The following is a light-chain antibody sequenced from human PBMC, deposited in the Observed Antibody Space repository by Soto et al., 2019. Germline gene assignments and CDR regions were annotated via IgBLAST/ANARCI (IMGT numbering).Light chain of an antibody. V-gene: IGLV1-40*01. CDR2: GNS. CDR3: QSYDSSLRGSV. J-gene: IGLJ3*02. Sequence: QPVLTQPPSVSGAPGQRVTIPCTGSSSNIGAGYDVHWYQRLPGTAPKLLIYGNSNRPSGVPDRFSGSKSATSASLAITGLQAEDEADYYCQSYDSSLRGSVFGGGTKLTVL. CDR1: SSNIGAGYD.